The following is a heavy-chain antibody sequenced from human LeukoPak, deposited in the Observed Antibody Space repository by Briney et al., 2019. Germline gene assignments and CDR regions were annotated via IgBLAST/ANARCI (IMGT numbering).Heavy chain of an antibody. Sequence: SETLSLTCTVSGGSISSSSYYWGWIRPPPGKGLEWIGSIYYSGSTYYNPSLKSRVTISVDTSKNQFSLKLSSVTAADTAVYYCARHKAIFGVVQSPPDYWGQGTLVTVSS. CDR2: IYYSGST. D-gene: IGHD3-3*01. V-gene: IGHV4-39*01. CDR3: ARHKAIFGVVQSPPDY. CDR1: GGSISSSSYY. J-gene: IGHJ4*02.